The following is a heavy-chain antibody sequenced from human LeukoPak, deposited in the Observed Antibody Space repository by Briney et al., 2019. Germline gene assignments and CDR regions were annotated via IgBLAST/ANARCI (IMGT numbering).Heavy chain of an antibody. CDR2: ISTSGSST. CDR3: ARDRAYASSLGDFDY. Sequence: GGSLRLSCAASGFTFSTYNMNWVRQAPGKGLEWVSSISTSGSSTFYADSMKGRFTISRDNAKNSLYLQMNSLRAEDTAVYYCARDRAYASSLGDFDYWGQGTLVTVSS. J-gene: IGHJ4*02. V-gene: IGHV3-21*01. CDR1: GFTFSTYN. D-gene: IGHD3-10*01.